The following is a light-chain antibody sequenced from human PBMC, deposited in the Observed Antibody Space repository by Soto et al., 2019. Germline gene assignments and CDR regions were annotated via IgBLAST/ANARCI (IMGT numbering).Light chain of an antibody. Sequence: EIMMTQSPATLSASPRGRTNIXFRASQSISDALAWYQQKPGQAPRLLIYGASRRATGFPARFSGSGSGAEFTLTISSLQSEDFAVYYCQQYNNWPRTFGQGTKVDIK. CDR2: GAS. V-gene: IGKV3-15*01. CDR1: QSISDA. CDR3: QQYNNWPRT. J-gene: IGKJ1*01.